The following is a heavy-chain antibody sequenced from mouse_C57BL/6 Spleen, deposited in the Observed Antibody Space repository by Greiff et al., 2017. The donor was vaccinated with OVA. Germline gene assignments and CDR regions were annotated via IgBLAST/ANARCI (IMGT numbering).Heavy chain of an antibody. D-gene: IGHD4-1*01. CDR3: ARNGRAMDY. V-gene: IGHV1-42*01. CDR2: INPSTGGT. J-gene: IGHJ4*01. CDR1: GYSFTGYY. Sequence: VQLKESGPELVKPGASVKISCKASGYSFTGYYMNWVKQSPEKSLEWIGEINPSTGGTTYNQKFKAKATLTVDKSSSTAYMQLKSLTSEDSAVYYCARNGRAMDYWGQGTSVTVSS.